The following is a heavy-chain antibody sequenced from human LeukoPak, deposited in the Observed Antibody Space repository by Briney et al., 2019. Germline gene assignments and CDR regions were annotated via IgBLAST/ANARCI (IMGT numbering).Heavy chain of an antibody. CDR2: INPHSGGT. V-gene: IGHV1-2*02. Sequence: ASVKVSCKASGGTFSSYAISWVRQAPGQGLEWMGWINPHSGGTNYAQKFQGRVTMTRDTSISTAYMELSSLRSDDTAVYYCARWYSSMYYYMDVWGKGTTVTISS. J-gene: IGHJ6*03. CDR3: ARWYSSMYYYMDV. D-gene: IGHD6-13*01. CDR1: GGTFSSYA.